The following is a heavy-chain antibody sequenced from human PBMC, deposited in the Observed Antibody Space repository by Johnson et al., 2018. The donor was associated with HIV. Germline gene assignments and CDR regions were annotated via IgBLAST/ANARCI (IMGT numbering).Heavy chain of an antibody. V-gene: IGHV3-64*01. CDR3: AKSSSAYAFDI. CDR2: ISSNGGST. J-gene: IGHJ3*02. D-gene: IGHD6-13*01. CDR1: GFTFSSYA. Sequence: VQLVESGGGLVQPGGSLRLSCAASGFTFSSYAMHWVRQAPGKGLEYVSAISSNGGSTYYANSVKGRFTISRDNSKNTLYLQMNSLRAEDTALYYCAKSSSAYAFDIWGQGTMVTVSS.